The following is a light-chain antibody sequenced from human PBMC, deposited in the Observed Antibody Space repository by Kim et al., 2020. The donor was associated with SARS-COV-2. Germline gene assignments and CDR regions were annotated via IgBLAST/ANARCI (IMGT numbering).Light chain of an antibody. CDR3: QQYSDWPLT. CDR1: QSVISN. CDR2: GIS. Sequence: SPEEPASPSFRASQSVISNFLALYQQKPGQSPRLLIYGISTRATGIPARFSGSGSGTEFTLTISSLQSGDFAIYYCQQYSDWPLTFGQGTKVEIK. V-gene: IGKV3-15*01. J-gene: IGKJ1*01.